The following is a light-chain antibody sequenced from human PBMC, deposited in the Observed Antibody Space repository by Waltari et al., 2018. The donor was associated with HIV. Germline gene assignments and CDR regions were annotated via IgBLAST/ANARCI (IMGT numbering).Light chain of an antibody. CDR3: QVWDSSSEYVV. CDR2: DDS. CDR1: NIGSKS. J-gene: IGLJ2*01. Sequence: SYVLTQPPSVSVAPGKTARITCGGNNIGSKSVHWYQQKPGQAPVLVISDDSDRPSGIPERFSGSNSGNTATLTISWVEAGDEADYYCQVWDSSSEYVVFGGGTKLTVL. V-gene: IGLV3-21*04.